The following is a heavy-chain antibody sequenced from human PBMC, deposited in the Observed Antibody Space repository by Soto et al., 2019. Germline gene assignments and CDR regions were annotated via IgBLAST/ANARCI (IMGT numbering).Heavy chain of an antibody. J-gene: IGHJ6*02. D-gene: IGHD3-9*01. CDR3: ARDGRYFDWLLRWGDYYYGMDV. CDR1: GYTFTSYG. V-gene: IGHV1-18*01. CDR2: ISTYNGNT. Sequence: GASVKVSCKASGYTFTSYGISWVRQAPGQGLEWMGWISTYNGNTNYAQKLQGRVTMTTDTSTSTAYMELRSLRSDDTAVYYCARDGRYFDWLLRWGDYYYGMDVWGQGTTVTVSS.